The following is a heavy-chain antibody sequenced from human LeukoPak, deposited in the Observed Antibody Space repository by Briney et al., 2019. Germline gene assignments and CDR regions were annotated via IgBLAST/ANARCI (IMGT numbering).Heavy chain of an antibody. CDR3: ARSPFDEIAVAGPEFDY. CDR1: GFDFSTHS. Sequence: GGSLRLSCAVSGFDFSTHSMNWIRQAPGKGLEWVSYISSSGSSIYCADSVKGRFTISRDNAKNSLYLQMNSLRAEDTAVYYCARSPFDEIAVAGPEFDYWGQGTLVTVSS. CDR2: ISSSGSSI. J-gene: IGHJ4*02. D-gene: IGHD6-19*01. V-gene: IGHV3-48*04.